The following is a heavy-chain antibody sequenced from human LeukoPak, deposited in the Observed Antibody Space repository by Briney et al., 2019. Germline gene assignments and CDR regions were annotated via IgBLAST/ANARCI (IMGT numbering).Heavy chain of an antibody. CDR1: GFTFSSYS. V-gene: IGHV3-21*01. J-gene: IGHJ4*02. Sequence: GGSLRLSCAASGFTFSSYSMNWVRQAPGKGLEWVSSISSSSSYIYYADSVKGRFTISRDNAKNSLYLQMNSLRAEDTAVYYCARALGIAVAGTAVDYWGQGTLVTVSS. CDR2: ISSSSSYI. D-gene: IGHD6-19*01. CDR3: ARALGIAVAGTAVDY.